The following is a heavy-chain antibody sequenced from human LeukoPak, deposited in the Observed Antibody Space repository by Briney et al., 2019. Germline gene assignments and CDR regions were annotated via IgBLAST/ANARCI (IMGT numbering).Heavy chain of an antibody. CDR3: ARDMLEMATIGDAFDI. D-gene: IGHD5-24*01. Sequence: GGSLRLSCAASGFTFSSYAMHWVRQAPGKGLEWVAVVSYDGSNKYYADSVKGRFTISRDNSKNTLYLQMNSLRAEDTAVYYCARDMLEMATIGDAFDIWGQGTMVTVSS. V-gene: IGHV3-30-3*01. J-gene: IGHJ3*02. CDR2: VSYDGSNK. CDR1: GFTFSSYA.